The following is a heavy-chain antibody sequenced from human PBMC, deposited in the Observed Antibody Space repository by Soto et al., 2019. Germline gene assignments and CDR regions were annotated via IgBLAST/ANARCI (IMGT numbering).Heavy chain of an antibody. D-gene: IGHD3-22*01. CDR2: ISGSGGST. CDR3: ARGHADYYYDTFGLFDY. V-gene: IGHV3-23*01. CDR1: GFTFSTYA. Sequence: GGSLRLSCAASGFTFSTYAMSWVRQAPGKGLEWVSGISGSGGSTYYADSVKGRFSISRDSSKNTLYLQMNSLRAEDTAVYYCARGHADYYYDTFGLFDYWGQGALVTVSS. J-gene: IGHJ4*02.